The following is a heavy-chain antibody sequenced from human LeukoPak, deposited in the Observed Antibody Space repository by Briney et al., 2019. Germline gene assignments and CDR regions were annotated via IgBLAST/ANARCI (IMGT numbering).Heavy chain of an antibody. Sequence: SETLSLTCTVSGYSISSGYYWGWIRQPPGKGLEWIGSIYHSGSTYYNPSLKSRVTISVDTSKNQFSLELSSVTAADTAVYYCARAERLQIVVVPAAIRGVDYFDYWGQGTLVTVSS. CDR2: IYHSGST. D-gene: IGHD2-2*02. V-gene: IGHV4-38-2*02. CDR1: GYSISSGYY. CDR3: ARAERLQIVVVPAAIRGVDYFDY. J-gene: IGHJ4*02.